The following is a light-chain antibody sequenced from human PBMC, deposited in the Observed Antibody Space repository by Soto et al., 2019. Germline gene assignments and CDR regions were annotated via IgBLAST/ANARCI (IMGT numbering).Light chain of an antibody. CDR3: CSYAGSYTLV. J-gene: IGLJ2*01. V-gene: IGLV2-11*01. CDR1: SSDVGGYNY. Sequence: QSVLTQPRSVSGSPGQSVTISYTGTSSDVGGYNYVSWYQQHPGKAPKLMIYDVTERASGVPDRFSGSKSGNTASLTISGLQAEDEADYYCCSYAGSYTLVFGGGTKLTVL. CDR2: DVT.